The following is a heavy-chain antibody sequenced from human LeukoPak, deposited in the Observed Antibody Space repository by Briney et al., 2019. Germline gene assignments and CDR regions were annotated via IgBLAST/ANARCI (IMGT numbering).Heavy chain of an antibody. J-gene: IGHJ3*02. CDR3: ARLVYYQDTFDI. V-gene: IGHV4-59*01. D-gene: IGHD3-10*01. Sequence: SETLSLTCSVSGGSISSYYWSWIRQPPGRGLEWIAYVYYTGSTNHNPSLKSRVSMSVDTSMNQFSLKLNSVTAADTAVYYCARLVYYQDTFDIWGQGTLVTVSS. CDR2: VYYTGST. CDR1: GGSISSYY.